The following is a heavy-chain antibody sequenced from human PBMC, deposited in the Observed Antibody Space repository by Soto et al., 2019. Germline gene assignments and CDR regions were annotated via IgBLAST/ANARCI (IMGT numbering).Heavy chain of an antibody. J-gene: IGHJ6*02. CDR3: ARDRGYYYGMDV. V-gene: IGHV3-53*01. Sequence: HPGGSLRLSCAASGFSVDSIYMSWVRQAPEKGLEWVSVIYSDGSTYYGDSVKGRFTISRDDSKNTVYLQMSGLRDDDTAVYYCARDRGYYYGMDVWGQGTTVTVSS. CDR1: GFSVDSIY. CDR2: IYSDGST.